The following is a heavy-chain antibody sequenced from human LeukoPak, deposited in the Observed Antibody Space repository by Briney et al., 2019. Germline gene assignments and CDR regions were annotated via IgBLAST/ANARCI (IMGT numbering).Heavy chain of an antibody. J-gene: IGHJ6*02. D-gene: IGHD3-22*01. CDR1: GFTCSSYW. CDR3: ARDSSITMIVRGYGMDV. CDR2: IKQDGSEK. Sequence: PGGSLRLSCAASGFTCSSYWMSWVRQAPGKGLEWVANIKQDGSEKYYVDSVKGRFTISRDNAKNSLYLQMNSLRAEDTAVYYCARDSSITMIVRGYGMDVWGQGTTVTVSS. V-gene: IGHV3-7*03.